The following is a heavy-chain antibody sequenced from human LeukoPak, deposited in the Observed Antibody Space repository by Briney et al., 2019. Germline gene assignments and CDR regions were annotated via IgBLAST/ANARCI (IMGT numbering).Heavy chain of an antibody. CDR1: GGSISSGGYY. J-gene: IGHJ5*02. V-gene: IGHV4-31*03. Sequence: SETLSLTCTVSGGSISSGGYYWSWIRQHPGKGLEWIGYIYYSGSTYYNPSLKSRVTISVDTSKNQFSLKLSSVTAADTAVYYCARTKRPYYYDGSGPNWFDPWGQGTLVTVSS. CDR3: ARTKRPYYYDGSGPNWFDP. D-gene: IGHD3-22*01. CDR2: IYYSGST.